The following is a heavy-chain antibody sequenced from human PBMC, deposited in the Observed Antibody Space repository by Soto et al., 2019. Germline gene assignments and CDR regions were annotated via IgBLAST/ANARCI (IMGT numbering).Heavy chain of an antibody. V-gene: IGHV3-23*01. CDR2: ISCCGGSA. CDR1: GFHFKRFA. J-gene: IGHJ4*02. Sequence: LRLSCVAPGFHFKRFAMTWVRQAAGEGLEWVSGISCCGGSASYADSVKGRFSIARDDSKNTVSLQLNSLRVEDTAQYYCAKADGQQWLIPHLDNWGQGTLVTVSS. CDR3: AKADGQQWLIPHLDN. D-gene: IGHD6-19*01.